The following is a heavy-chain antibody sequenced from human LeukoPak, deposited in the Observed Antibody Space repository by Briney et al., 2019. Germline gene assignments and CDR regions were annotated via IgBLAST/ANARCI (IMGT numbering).Heavy chain of an antibody. CDR2: FDPEDGET. Sequence: ASVNVSCKVSGYTLTELSMHWVRQAPGKGLEWMGGFDPEDGETIYAQKFQGRVTMTEDTSTDTAYMELSSLRSEDTAVYYCATDYATLRAFDIWGQGTMVTVSS. CDR3: ATDYATLRAFDI. D-gene: IGHD1-1*01. CDR1: GYTLTELS. J-gene: IGHJ3*02. V-gene: IGHV1-24*01.